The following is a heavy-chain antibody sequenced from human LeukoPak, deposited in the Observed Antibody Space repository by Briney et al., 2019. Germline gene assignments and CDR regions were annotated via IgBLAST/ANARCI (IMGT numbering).Heavy chain of an antibody. CDR1: GYSFPNYW. CDR2: TYPGGSDT. J-gene: IGHJ5*02. V-gene: IGHV5-51*01. D-gene: IGHD2-2*01. CDR3: ARLKYCSSTSCLPRQGWLDP. Sequence: GESLKISCKGSGYSFPNYWIAWVRQMPGKGLEWMGITYPGGSDTRYSPSFQGQVTISADKSISTAYLQWSSLKASDTAMYYCARLKYCSSTSCLPRQGWLDPWGQGTLVTVSS.